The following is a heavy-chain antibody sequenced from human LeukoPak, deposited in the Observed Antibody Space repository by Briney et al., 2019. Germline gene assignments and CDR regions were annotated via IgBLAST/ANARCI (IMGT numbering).Heavy chain of an antibody. CDR1: GDSLSSHY. D-gene: IGHD6-19*01. CDR3: ARNVGWYTHDT. J-gene: IGHJ5*02. CDR2: IYGSGST. V-gene: IGHV4-59*08. Sequence: SETLSLTCTVSGDSLSSHYWSWIRQPPGKGLEWIGYIYGSGSTHYDPSLRSRVTISENTSKNQFSLKLTSVTAADTAVYYCARNVGWYTHDTWGQGTLVTVSS.